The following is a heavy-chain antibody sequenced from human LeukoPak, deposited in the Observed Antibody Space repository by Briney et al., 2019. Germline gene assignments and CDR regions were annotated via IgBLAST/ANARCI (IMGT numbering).Heavy chain of an antibody. D-gene: IGHD6-13*01. CDR2: IYYSGST. V-gene: IGHV4-39*07. Sequence: SETLSLTCTVSGGSISSSSYYWGWIRQPPGKGLEWIGSIYYSGSTYYNPSLKSRVAISVDTSKNQFSLKLSSVTAADTAVYYCARYSSSWGQRGRFDYWGQGTLVTVSS. CDR3: ARYSSSWGQRGRFDY. CDR1: GGSISSSSYY. J-gene: IGHJ4*02.